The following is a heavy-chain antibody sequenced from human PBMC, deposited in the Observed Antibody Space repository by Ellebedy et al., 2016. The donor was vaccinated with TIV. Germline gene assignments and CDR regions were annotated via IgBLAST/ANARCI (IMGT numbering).Heavy chain of an antibody. D-gene: IGHD3-10*01. J-gene: IGHJ4*02. Sequence: GESLKISCAASRFTFSSYNMNWFRQAPGKGLEWISFISSDGSTIYYADSVKGRFTVSRDNAENSLYLQMNSLRAEDTAVYYCARAFLWFGELFSDYYYFDYWGQGTLVTVSS. CDR1: RFTFSSYN. V-gene: IGHV3-48*01. CDR2: ISSDGSTI. CDR3: ARAFLWFGELFSDYYYFDY.